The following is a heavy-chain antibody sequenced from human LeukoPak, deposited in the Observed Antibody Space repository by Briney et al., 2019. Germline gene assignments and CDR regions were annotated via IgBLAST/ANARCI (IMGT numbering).Heavy chain of an antibody. CDR3: AKEPSYCSNGVCYSRVFVR. D-gene: IGHD2-8*01. CDR2: ISGSGGGT. CDR1: GFTFSSYA. Sequence: GGSLRLSCAASGFTFSSYAMSWVRQAPGKGLEWVSAISGSGGGTYYADSVKGRSTISRDNSKNRLYLQMSSLRAEGTAVYYCAKEPSYCSNGVCYSRVFVRWGQGTLVTVSS. V-gene: IGHV3-23*01. J-gene: IGHJ4*01.